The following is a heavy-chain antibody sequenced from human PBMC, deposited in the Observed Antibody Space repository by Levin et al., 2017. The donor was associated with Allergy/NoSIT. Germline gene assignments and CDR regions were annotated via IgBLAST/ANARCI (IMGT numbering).Heavy chain of an antibody. D-gene: IGHD6-19*01. J-gene: IGHJ4*01. V-gene: IGHV4-59*01. Sequence: ESLKISCTVSGGSISSYYFSWIRQPPGKGLEWIGYIYYSETTYNPSLQSRVTISLDTSKNQISLSLRSVTAADTAVYHCASAKGYSSGWYAFDSWGQGSLVTVSS. CDR3: ASAKGYSSGWYAFDS. CDR2: IYYSET. CDR1: GGSISSYY.